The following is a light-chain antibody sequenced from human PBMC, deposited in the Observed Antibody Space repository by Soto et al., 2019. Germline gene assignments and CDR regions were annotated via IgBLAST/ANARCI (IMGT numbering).Light chain of an antibody. CDR3: QQYNSYMFT. CDR2: KAS. J-gene: IGKJ2*01. CDR1: QSIGSW. V-gene: IGKV1-5*03. Sequence: DIPMTQSPSTLSAFVGDRVRITCRASQSIGSWLAWYQQKPGKAPKLLIQKASGLESGVPSRFSGSGSGTEFTLTISSLQPDDFATYYCQQYNSYMFTFGQGTTLEIK.